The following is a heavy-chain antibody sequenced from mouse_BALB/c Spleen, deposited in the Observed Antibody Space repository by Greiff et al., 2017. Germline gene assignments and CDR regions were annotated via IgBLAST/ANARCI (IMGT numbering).Heavy chain of an antibody. CDR2: ISSGGST. CDR3: ANYYGSSLGAMDY. CDR1: GFTFSSYA. J-gene: IGHJ4*01. V-gene: IGHV5-6-5*01. Sequence: EGKLVESGGGLVKPGGSLILSCAASGFTFSSYAMSWVRQTPEKRLEWVASISSGGSTYYPDSVKGRFTISRDNARNILYLQMSSLRSEDTTMYYCANYYGSSLGAMDYWGQGTSVTVSS. D-gene: IGHD1-1*01.